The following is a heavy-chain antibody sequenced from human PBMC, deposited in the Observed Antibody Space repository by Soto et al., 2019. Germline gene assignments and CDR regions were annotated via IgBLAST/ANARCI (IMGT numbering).Heavy chain of an antibody. V-gene: IGHV1-69*01. CDR2: IIPIFGTA. CDR1: GGTFSSYA. Sequence: QVQLVQSGAGVKKPGFSVKVSCKASGGTFSSYAISWVRQAPGQGLEWMGGIIPIFGTANYAQKFQGRVTITADESTSTAYMELSSLRSEDTAVYYCASYCSGGSCVPDYWGQGTLVTVSS. D-gene: IGHD2-15*01. J-gene: IGHJ4*02. CDR3: ASYCSGGSCVPDY.